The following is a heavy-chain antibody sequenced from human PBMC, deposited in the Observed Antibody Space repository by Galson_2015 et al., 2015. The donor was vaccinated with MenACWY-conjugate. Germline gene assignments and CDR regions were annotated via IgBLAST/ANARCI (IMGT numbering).Heavy chain of an antibody. J-gene: IGHJ6*02. CDR2: IDPHNSNT. CDR1: GYSFPHYW. Sequence: QSGAEVKKPGESLTISCTGSGYSFPHYWIGWVRQMPGRGLEWMGLIDPHNSNTRYSPSFQGQVTISAGESISTAFLQWSSLKASDTAMYYCARHPPGGRGMDVWGRGTTVTVSS. V-gene: IGHV5-51*01. CDR3: ARHPPGGRGMDV. D-gene: IGHD1-26*01.